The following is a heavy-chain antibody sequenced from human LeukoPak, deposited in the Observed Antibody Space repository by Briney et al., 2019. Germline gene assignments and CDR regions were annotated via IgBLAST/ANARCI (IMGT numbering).Heavy chain of an antibody. Sequence: PSETLSLTCAVYGGSFSGYYWSWIRQPPGKGLEWIGEINHSGSTNYNPSLKSRVTISVDTSKNQFSLKLSSVTAADTAVYYCASTDYYDSSGYVGYWGQGTLVTVSS. V-gene: IGHV4-34*01. J-gene: IGHJ4*02. CDR2: INHSGST. D-gene: IGHD3-22*01. CDR3: ASTDYYDSSGYVGY. CDR1: GGSFSGYY.